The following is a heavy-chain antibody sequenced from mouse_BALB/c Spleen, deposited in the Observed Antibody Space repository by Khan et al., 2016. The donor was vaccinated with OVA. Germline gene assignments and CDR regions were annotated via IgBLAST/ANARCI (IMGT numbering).Heavy chain of an antibody. J-gene: IGHJ4*01. CDR2: IWGDGRT. D-gene: IGHD1-2*01. CDR1: ELSLTSYG. CDR3: AKGATAKYYAMDY. Sequence: QVQLQQSGPGLVAPSQSLSITCPVSELSLTSYGVNWVRQPPAKGLALLGVIWGDGRTNYHSTLMSRLSISKNNSQSPVFLELSSLHTEDTATYYCAKGATAKYYAMDYWGEGTSFSGSS. V-gene: IGHV2-3*01.